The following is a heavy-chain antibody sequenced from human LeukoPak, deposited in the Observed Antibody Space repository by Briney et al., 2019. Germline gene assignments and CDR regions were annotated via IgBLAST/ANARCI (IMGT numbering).Heavy chain of an antibody. CDR2: IYHSGST. V-gene: IGHV4-38-2*02. J-gene: IGHJ4*02. D-gene: IGHD6-13*01. Sequence: PSETLSLTCTVSGYSISSGYYWGWIRQPPGKGLEWIGSIYHSGSTYYNPSLKSRVTISVDTSKNQFSLKLSSVTAADTAVYYCARVDSGYSSSWYGVEFDYWGQGTLVTVSS. CDR1: GYSISSGYY. CDR3: ARVDSGYSSSWYGVEFDY.